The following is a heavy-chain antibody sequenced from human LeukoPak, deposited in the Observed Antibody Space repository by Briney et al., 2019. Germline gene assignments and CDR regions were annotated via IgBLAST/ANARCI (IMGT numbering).Heavy chain of an antibody. D-gene: IGHD6-19*01. CDR2: ISPNSGGT. CDR1: GYTFTGYY. J-gene: IGHJ4*02. V-gene: IGHV1-2*02. Sequence: ASVKVSCKTSGYTFTGYYIHWVRQAPGQGPEWMGWISPNSGGTNYAQKFQDRVSMTRDTSINTVYMELSSLRSEDTAVYYCASSYHGYSSGWYSADYWGQGTLVTVSS. CDR3: ASSYHGYSSGWYSADY.